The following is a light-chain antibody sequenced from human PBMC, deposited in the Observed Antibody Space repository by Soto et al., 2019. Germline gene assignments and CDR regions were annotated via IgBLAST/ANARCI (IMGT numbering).Light chain of an antibody. CDR1: SSDVGRYNY. J-gene: IGLJ2*01. Sequence: QSALTQPAYVSGSPGQSITISCTGTSSDVGRYNYVSWYQHLPGKAPKLIIYEVSNRPSGVSNRFSASKSGNTPSLTISGLQAEDEADYYCSSYTGIAALFGGGTKLTVL. V-gene: IGLV2-14*01. CDR3: SSYTGIAAL. CDR2: EVS.